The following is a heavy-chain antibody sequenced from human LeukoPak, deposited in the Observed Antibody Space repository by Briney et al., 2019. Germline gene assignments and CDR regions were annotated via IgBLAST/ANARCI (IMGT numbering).Heavy chain of an antibody. Sequence: GGSLRLSCAASGFTFSSYAMSWVRQAPGKGLEWVSAISGSGGSTYYADSVKGRFTISRDNSKNTLYLQMNSLRAEDTAVYYCAKHNYYDSSGYHGVYFQHWGQGTLVTVSS. CDR2: ISGSGGST. CDR3: AKHNYYDSSGYHGVYFQH. D-gene: IGHD3-22*01. J-gene: IGHJ1*01. CDR1: GFTFSSYA. V-gene: IGHV3-23*01.